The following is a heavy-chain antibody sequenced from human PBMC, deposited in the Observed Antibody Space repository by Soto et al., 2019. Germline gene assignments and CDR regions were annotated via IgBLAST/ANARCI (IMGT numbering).Heavy chain of an antibody. D-gene: IGHD1-1*01. Sequence: QVQLQQWGAGLLKPSETLSLTCAVYGGFVTSGSYYWSWIRQPPGKGLEWIGEMSHSGGTHFNPSLKSRVTISVDTSKNQFTLKMSSVTAADTALYYCARVERGTATTGVDALDIWGPGTMVTVSS. CDR3: ARVERGTATTGVDALDI. CDR2: MSHSGGT. J-gene: IGHJ3*02. V-gene: IGHV4-34*01. CDR1: GGFVTSGSYY.